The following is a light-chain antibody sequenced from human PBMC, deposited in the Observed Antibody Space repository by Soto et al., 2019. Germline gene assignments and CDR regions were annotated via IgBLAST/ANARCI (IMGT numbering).Light chain of an antibody. CDR3: QKYNSALYT. CDR2: AAS. V-gene: IGKV1-27*01. J-gene: IGKJ2*01. CDR1: QGIINY. Sequence: DIQMTQSPSSLSASVGDRVTITCRASQGIINYLAWYQQKPGKVPKLLIYAASTLKSGVPSRFSGSGSGTDFTLTISSLQPEDVATYYCQKYNSALYTFGQGTKLEIK.